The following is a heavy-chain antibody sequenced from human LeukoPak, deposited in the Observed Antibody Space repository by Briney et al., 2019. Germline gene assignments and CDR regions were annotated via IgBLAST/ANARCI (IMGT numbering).Heavy chain of an antibody. D-gene: IGHD3-22*01. CDR2: INHSGST. J-gene: IGHJ4*02. CDR1: GGSFSGYY. Sequence: PSETLSLTCAVYGGSFSGYYWSWLRQPPGKGLEWLGEINHSGSTNYNPSLKSRVTISVDTSKNQFSLKLSSVTAADTAVYYCARRAYYYDSSGYGTLIDYWGQGTLVTVSS. CDR3: ARRAYYYDSSGYGTLIDY. V-gene: IGHV4-34*01.